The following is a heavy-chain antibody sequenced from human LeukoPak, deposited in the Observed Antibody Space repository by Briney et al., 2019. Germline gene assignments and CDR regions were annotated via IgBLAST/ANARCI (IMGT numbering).Heavy chain of an antibody. D-gene: IGHD2-2*01. CDR3: ARCTASCYANAFDV. Sequence: GGSLRLSCAASGFSFNNNAMSWVRQAPGKGLEWVSAINGGGDATEYADSVKGRFTISRDNSKKTLYLQMNSLRPEDTAVYYCARCTASCYANAFDVWGQGTLLTVSA. V-gene: IGHV3-23*01. J-gene: IGHJ3*01. CDR2: INGGGDAT. CDR1: GFSFNNNA.